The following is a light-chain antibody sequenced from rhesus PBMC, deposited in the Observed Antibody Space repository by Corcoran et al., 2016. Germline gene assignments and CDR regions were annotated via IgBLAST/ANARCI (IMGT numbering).Light chain of an antibody. CDR1: QGISNY. V-gene: IGKV1-25*02. Sequence: DIQMTQSPSSLSASVGDRVTITCRASQGISNYLAWYQQKPGETPRLLIYAASGLQSGIPSRFSGSGSGTDFTLTISSLQSEDFATYYCQHYCSTPYSFSQGTKVEIK. CDR3: QHYCSTPYS. CDR2: AAS. J-gene: IGKJ2*01.